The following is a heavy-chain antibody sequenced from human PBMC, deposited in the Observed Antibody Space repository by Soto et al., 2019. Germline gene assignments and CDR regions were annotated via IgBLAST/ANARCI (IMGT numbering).Heavy chain of an antibody. CDR2: INPSDGST. D-gene: IGHD2-15*01. CDR3: ARADIVVVVAAIRDYYVMDV. J-gene: IGHJ6*02. Sequence: EASVKVSCKASGYTFTSYYMYWVRQAPGQGLEWMGIINPSDGSTSYAQKFQGRVTMTRDTSTSTVYMELSSLRSADTAIYYCARADIVVVVAAIRDYYVMDVWGQGTTVTVSS. CDR1: GYTFTSYY. V-gene: IGHV1-46*01.